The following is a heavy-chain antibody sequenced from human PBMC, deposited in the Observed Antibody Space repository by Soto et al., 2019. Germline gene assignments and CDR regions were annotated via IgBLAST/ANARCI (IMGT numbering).Heavy chain of an antibody. V-gene: IGHV4-39*01. J-gene: IGHJ3*02. CDR1: GDSISSSNSH. CDR3: VRYDRINMKLYSPEGFHI. D-gene: IGHD3-3*02. Sequence: KTSETLSLTCTVSGDSISSSNSHWGWTRQPPGKGLEYIGSVYYGGAIFYSGNIYYNPSLKSRVTISVDTSKNQFSLRLSSVTAADTGVYYCVRYDRINMKLYSPEGFHIWGQGTMVTVSS. CDR2: VYYGGAIFYSGNI.